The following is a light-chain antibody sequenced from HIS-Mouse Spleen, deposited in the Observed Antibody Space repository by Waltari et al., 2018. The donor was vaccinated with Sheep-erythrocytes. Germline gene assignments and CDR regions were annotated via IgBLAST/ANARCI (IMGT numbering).Light chain of an antibody. CDR3: QAWDSSTEV. Sequence: SYELTQPPSVSVSPGQTASITCSGANLGDKYACWYQQKPGQSPVLVIYQDSKRPSVIPERFSGSNSGNTATLTISGTQAMDEADYYCQAWDSSTEVFGGGTKLTVL. CDR1: NLGDKY. V-gene: IGLV3-1*01. J-gene: IGLJ2*01. CDR2: QDS.